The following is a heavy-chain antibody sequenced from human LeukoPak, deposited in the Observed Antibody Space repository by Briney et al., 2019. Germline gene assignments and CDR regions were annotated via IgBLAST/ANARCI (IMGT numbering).Heavy chain of an antibody. V-gene: IGHV3-30*02. CDR2: IRYDGSNK. Sequence: PGGSLRLSCAASGFTFSSYGMHWVRQAPGKGLEWVAFIRYDGSNKYYADSVKGRFTISRDNSKNTLYLQMNSLRAEGTAVYYCAEDLKYQLLSGGGRWFDPWGQGTLITVSS. J-gene: IGHJ5*02. CDR1: GFTFSSYG. CDR3: AEDLKYQLLSGGGRWFDP. D-gene: IGHD2-2*01.